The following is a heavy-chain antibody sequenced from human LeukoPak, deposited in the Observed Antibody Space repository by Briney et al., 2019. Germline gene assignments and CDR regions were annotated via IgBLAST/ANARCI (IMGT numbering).Heavy chain of an antibody. D-gene: IGHD6-6*01. V-gene: IGHV3-21*01. CDR1: GFSLSTYT. Sequence: GGSLRLSCAASGFSLSTYTMNWVRQAPGKGLEWVSSISGSSRYIYYADSVKGRFTISRDNSKNTLYLQMNSLRAEDTAVYYCARSGIAARTPFDYWGQGTLVTVSS. J-gene: IGHJ4*02. CDR2: ISGSSRYI. CDR3: ARSGIAARTPFDY.